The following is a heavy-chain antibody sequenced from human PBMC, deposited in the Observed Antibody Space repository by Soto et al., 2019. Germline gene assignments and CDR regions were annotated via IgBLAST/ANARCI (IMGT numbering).Heavy chain of an antibody. CDR2: ISGSGGST. CDR1: GFTFSSYA. CDR3: AESDSRGYPYYFDY. V-gene: IGHV3-23*01. D-gene: IGHD3-22*01. Sequence: GGSLRLSFAASGFTFSSYAMSWVRQAPGKGLEWVSAISGSGGSTFYADSVKGRFTISRDNSKNTLYLQMNSLRVEDTAVYYCAESDSRGYPYYFDYWGQGTLVTVSS. J-gene: IGHJ4*02.